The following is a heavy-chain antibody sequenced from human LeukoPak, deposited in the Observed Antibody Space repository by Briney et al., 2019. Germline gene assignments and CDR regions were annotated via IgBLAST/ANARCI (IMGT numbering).Heavy chain of an antibody. Sequence: GGSLRLSCAASGFTFSSYAMSWVRQAPGKGLEWVSAISGSGDNTYYADSVKGRFTISRDNSKNTLYPQMNNLRAEDTAVYYCATSPTFDPWGQGTLVTVSS. CDR1: GFTFSSYA. CDR2: ISGSGDNT. CDR3: ATSPTFDP. V-gene: IGHV3-23*01. J-gene: IGHJ5*02.